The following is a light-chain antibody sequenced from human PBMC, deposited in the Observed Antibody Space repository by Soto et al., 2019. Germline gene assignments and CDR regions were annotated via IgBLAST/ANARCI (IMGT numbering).Light chain of an antibody. J-gene: IGLJ3*02. V-gene: IGLV2-23*01. CDR3: CSYAGSSTWV. Sequence: QSALTQPASVSGSLGQSITISCTGTNSDVGGYNLVPWYQQHPGKAPKLMTYEGSKRPSGVSNRFSGSKSGNTASLTISGLQAEDEADYYCCSYAGSSTWVFGGGTKLTVL. CDR2: EGS. CDR1: NSDVGGYNL.